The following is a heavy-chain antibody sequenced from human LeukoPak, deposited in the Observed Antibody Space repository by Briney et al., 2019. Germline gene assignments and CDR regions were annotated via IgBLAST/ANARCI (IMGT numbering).Heavy chain of an antibody. CDR3: AREVWGPEY. J-gene: IGHJ4*02. Sequence: SGDSLRLSCAASGFTFTKFWMTWVRQAPGKGLEWVGNIKQDGSDKNYMDSVKGRFTIYRDNTKNSVYLQMSSLRAEDTAVYYCAREVWGPEYWGQGTLVTVSS. CDR2: IKQDGSDK. D-gene: IGHD1-14*01. V-gene: IGHV3-7*01. CDR1: GFTFTKFW.